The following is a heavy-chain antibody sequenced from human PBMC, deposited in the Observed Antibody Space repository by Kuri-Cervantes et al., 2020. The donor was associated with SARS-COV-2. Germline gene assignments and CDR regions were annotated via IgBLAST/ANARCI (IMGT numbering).Heavy chain of an antibody. CDR2: IKQDGSEK. CDR1: GFTFSSYG. CDR3: ARARAGRFDY. J-gene: IGHJ4*02. D-gene: IGHD6-19*01. V-gene: IGHV3-7*01. Sequence: GESLKISCAASGFTFSSYGMSWVRQAPGKGLEWVANIKQDGSEKYYVDSVKGRFTISRDNAKNSLYPQMNSLRAEDTAVYYCARARAGRFDYWGQGTLVTVSS.